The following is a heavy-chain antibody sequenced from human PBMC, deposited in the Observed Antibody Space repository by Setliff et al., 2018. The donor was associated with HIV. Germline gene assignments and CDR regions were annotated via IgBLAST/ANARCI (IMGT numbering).Heavy chain of an antibody. V-gene: IGHV3-30-3*01. CDR1: GFTFSSYS. Sequence: PGGSLRLSCSASGFTFSSYSMHWIRQAPGKGPEWVAAISETAFFTHYADSVKGRFTISRDNAKKSLFLQMNSLRAEDTAMYYCARDRRRRTLAGIGSYFDYWGQGAMVTVSS. D-gene: IGHD6-19*01. CDR2: ISETAFFT. CDR3: ARDRRRRTLAGIGSYFDY. J-gene: IGHJ4*02.